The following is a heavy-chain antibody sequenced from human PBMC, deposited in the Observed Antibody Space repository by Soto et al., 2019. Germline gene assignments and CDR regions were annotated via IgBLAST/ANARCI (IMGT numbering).Heavy chain of an antibody. CDR2: FSAGGRA. V-gene: IGHV3-23*01. CDR1: GFSFNNYA. CDR3: AKESLPEHYGDTLVDY. Sequence: EVQLLESGGALVRPGGSLRLSCAASGFSFNNYALSWVRQAPGKGLEWVSTFSAGGRAYYAASVQGRFTIARDSSQDTVHLQISDLRPEYTAVYYCAKESLPEHYGDTLVDYWGQGTRVTVSS. J-gene: IGHJ4*02. D-gene: IGHD4-17*01.